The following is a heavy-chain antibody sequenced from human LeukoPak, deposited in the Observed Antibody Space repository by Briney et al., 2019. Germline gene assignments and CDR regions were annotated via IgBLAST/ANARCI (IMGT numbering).Heavy chain of an antibody. Sequence: SETLSLTCTVSGGSISSSSYYWGWIRQPPGKGLEWIGSIYYSGGTYYNPSLKSRVTISVDTSKNQFSLKLSSVTAADTAVYYCASQEGQQLVDYWGQGTLVTVSS. V-gene: IGHV4-39*01. CDR2: IYYSGGT. J-gene: IGHJ4*02. CDR1: GGSISSSSYY. D-gene: IGHD6-13*01. CDR3: ASQEGQQLVDY.